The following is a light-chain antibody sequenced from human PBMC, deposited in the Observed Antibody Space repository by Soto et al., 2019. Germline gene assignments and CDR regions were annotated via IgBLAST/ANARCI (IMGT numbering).Light chain of an antibody. J-gene: IGKJ1*01. V-gene: IGKV3-15*01. Sequence: EIVMTQSPATLSVSPEERATLSCRASQSVSSNLAWYQQKPGQAPSLLIYGASTRATGVPARFSGSGSGTEFTLTISSLQSEDFAVYYCQQYNNWPPWTFGQGTKVDIK. CDR1: QSVSSN. CDR2: GAS. CDR3: QQYNNWPPWT.